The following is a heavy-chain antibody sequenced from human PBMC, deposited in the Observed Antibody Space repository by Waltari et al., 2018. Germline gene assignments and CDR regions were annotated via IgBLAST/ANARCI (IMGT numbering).Heavy chain of an antibody. CDR3: AKAGGIYNYPLDP. D-gene: IGHD1-26*01. J-gene: IGHJ5*02. V-gene: IGHV3-30*18. CDR1: GYPFNHYG. CDR2: ISSDGRGK. Sequence: QVEESGGGVVQPGGSLRLSCVASGYPFNHYGVHWVRQAPGKGVEWLAVISSDGRGKYYADSVKGRFTMSRDNSKNMVYLQMNSLRPEDTAVYYCAKAGGIYNYPLDPWGQGTLVTVSS.